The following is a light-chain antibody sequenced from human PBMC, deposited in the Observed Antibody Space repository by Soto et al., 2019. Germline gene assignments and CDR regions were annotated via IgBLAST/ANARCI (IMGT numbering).Light chain of an antibody. J-gene: IGKJ4*01. CDR3: LQDDNYPLT. V-gene: IGKV1-6*01. Sequence: AIQMTQSPSCLSACVGDIIAITCRASQGIRNDLGWYQQKPGKAPKLLIYAASTLQSGVPSRFSGSGSGTDFTLTISSLHPEDFATYYCLQDDNYPLTFGGGTKVDIK. CDR2: AAS. CDR1: QGIRND.